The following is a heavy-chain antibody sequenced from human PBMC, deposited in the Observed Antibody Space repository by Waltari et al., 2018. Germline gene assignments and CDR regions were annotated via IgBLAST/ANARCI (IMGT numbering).Heavy chain of an antibody. CDR3: AKGAFGNTYLDH. V-gene: IGHV3-30*19. CDR2: IFFGVGDS. Sequence: QVQLVESGGGVFQPGMSLGLSCEASGFTLGTYGMHWVRQAPGKGLEWVALIFFGVGDSFYADSVRGRFTISRDNSKNTLYLDINSLRLDDTAIYYCAKGAFGNTYLDHWGQGTLVTVSS. J-gene: IGHJ4*02. D-gene: IGHD3-10*01. CDR1: GFTLGTYG.